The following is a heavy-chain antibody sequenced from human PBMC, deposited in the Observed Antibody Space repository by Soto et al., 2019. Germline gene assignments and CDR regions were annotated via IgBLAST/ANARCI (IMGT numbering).Heavy chain of an antibody. Sequence: SVKVSCKASGGTFSSYAISWVRQAPGQGLEWMGGIIPIFGTASYAQKFQGRVTITADESTSTAYMELSSLRSEDTAVYYCAFLEALSYGYPVDYWGQGTLVTVSS. CDR1: GGTFSSYA. D-gene: IGHD5-18*01. J-gene: IGHJ4*02. V-gene: IGHV1-69*13. CDR2: IIPIFGTA. CDR3: AFLEALSYGYPVDY.